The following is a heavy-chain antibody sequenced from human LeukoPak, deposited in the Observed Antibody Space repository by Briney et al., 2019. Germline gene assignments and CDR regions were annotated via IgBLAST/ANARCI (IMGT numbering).Heavy chain of an antibody. CDR3: ASDPPTTVTTFGDY. Sequence: PGGSLRLSCAASGFTFSSYAKSWVRQAPGKGLEWVSAISGSGGSTYYADSVKGRFTISRDNSKNTLYLQMNSLRAEDTAVYYCASDPPTTVTTFGDYWGQGTLVTVSS. CDR2: ISGSGGST. D-gene: IGHD4-17*01. V-gene: IGHV3-23*01. J-gene: IGHJ4*02. CDR1: GFTFSSYA.